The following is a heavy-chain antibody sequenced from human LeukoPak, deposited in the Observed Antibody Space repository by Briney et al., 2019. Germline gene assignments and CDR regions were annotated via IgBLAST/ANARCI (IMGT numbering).Heavy chain of an antibody. J-gene: IGHJ4*02. Sequence: GASVKVSCKASGYTFTSYYMHWVRQAPGQGLEWMGIINPSGGSTSYAQKFQGRVTTTRDTSTSTVYMELSSLRSEDTAVYYCARGGVVGPRQPEIDYWGQGTLVTVSS. D-gene: IGHD1-26*01. CDR1: GYTFTSYY. V-gene: IGHV1-46*01. CDR2: INPSGGST. CDR3: ARGGVVGPRQPEIDY.